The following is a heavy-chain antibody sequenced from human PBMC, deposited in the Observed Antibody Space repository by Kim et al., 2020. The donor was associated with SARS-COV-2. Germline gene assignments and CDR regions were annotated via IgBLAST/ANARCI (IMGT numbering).Heavy chain of an antibody. CDR3: AGVGVVGWATNEY. CDR1: SGSISSDAHN. V-gene: IGHV4-39*01. D-gene: IGHD5-12*01. CDR2: IHYSGST. Sequence: SETLSLTCTVSSGSISSDAHNWAWIRQPPGKGLEWIGSIHYSGSTSYNPSLERRVTTSIDTSKNEFSLKLTSVTAADTAVYYCAGVGVVGWATNEYWGQGSLVTVSS. J-gene: IGHJ4*02.